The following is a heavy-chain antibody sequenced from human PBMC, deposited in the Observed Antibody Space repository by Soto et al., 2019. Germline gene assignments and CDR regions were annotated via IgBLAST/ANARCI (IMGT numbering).Heavy chain of an antibody. CDR1: GFTFGDHY. CDR2: TRDKTNSYTT. Sequence: EVQLVESGGALVQPGGSLRLSCAASGFTFGDHYMDWVRQAPGKGLEWVGRTRDKTNSYTTEYAESVKGRFTISRDDSKSSLYLQMNSLKTEDTAVYYCARVTVGTYYFDYWGQGTLVTVSS. J-gene: IGHJ4*02. CDR3: ARVTVGTYYFDY. D-gene: IGHD3-16*01. V-gene: IGHV3-72*01.